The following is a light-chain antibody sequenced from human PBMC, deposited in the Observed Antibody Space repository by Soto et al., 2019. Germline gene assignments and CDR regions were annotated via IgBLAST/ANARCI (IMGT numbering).Light chain of an antibody. J-gene: IGKJ2*01. CDR3: QQYGRSPPYT. CDR1: QSVSSSH. V-gene: IGKV3-20*01. CDR2: GAS. Sequence: EIVLTQSPGTLSLSPGERATLSCRASQSVSSSHLAWYQQKPGQAPRHLIYGASSRATGTPDRFSGSGSGTDFTLTISRLEPEDFAVYYCQQYGRSPPYTFGQGTKLEIK.